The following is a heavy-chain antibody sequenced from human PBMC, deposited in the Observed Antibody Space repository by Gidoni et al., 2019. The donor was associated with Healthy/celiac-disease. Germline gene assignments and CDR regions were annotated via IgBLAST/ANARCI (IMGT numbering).Heavy chain of an antibody. CDR3: ARATAMATDY. CDR1: GGSISSSSDY. V-gene: IGHV4-39*07. J-gene: IGHJ4*02. D-gene: IGHD5-18*01. CDR2: IYYSGST. Sequence: QLQLQESGPGLVKPSETLSLTCTVPGGSISSSSDYWGLIRQPPGKGLEWIGSIYYSGSTYYNPSLKSRVTISVDTSKNQFSLKLSSVTAADTAVYYCARATAMATDYWGQGTLVTVSS.